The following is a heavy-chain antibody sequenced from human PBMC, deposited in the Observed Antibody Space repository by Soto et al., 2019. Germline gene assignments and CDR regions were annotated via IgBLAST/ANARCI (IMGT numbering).Heavy chain of an antibody. V-gene: IGHV1-69*12. J-gene: IGHJ6*02. CDR2: IIPIFPTP. Sequence: QVQLVQSGAEVKKPGSSVKISCKASGGTFRTNAFSWVRQAPGQGLEWMGGIIPIFPTPDYPQKFQGRVTITADESTNTPYMELSSLRSEDTATYYCAKDKDRQQLGGNYYYIMDVWGQGTTVTVSS. CDR1: GGTFRTNA. D-gene: IGHD3-10*01. CDR3: AKDKDRQQLGGNYYYIMDV.